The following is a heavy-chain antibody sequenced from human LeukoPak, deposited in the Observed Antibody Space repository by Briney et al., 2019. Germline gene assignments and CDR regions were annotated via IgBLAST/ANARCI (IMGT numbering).Heavy chain of an antibody. Sequence: GGSLRLSCAASGFTFSTYSMNWVRQAPGKGLEWVASISSSSIYIHYADSVKGRFTISRDNAKNSLYLQMNSLRAEDTAVYYCARDQTTYLTTTEYKWFDPWDQGTLVTVSS. CDR2: ISSSSIYI. D-gene: IGHD1-1*01. V-gene: IGHV3-21*01. J-gene: IGHJ5*02. CDR3: ARDQTTYLTTTEYKWFDP. CDR1: GFTFSTYS.